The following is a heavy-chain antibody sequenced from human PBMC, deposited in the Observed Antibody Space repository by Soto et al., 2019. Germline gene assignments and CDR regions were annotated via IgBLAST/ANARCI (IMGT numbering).Heavy chain of an antibody. Sequence: ASVKVSCKASGYTFTSYDINWVRQATGQGLEWMGWMNPNSGNTGYAQKFQGRVTMTRNTSISTAYMELSSLRSEDTAVYYCASHCGGDCYTAYYYYYGMDVWGQGTTVTVSS. CDR1: GYTFTSYD. CDR3: ASHCGGDCYTAYYYYYGMDV. CDR2: MNPNSGNT. V-gene: IGHV1-8*01. J-gene: IGHJ6*02. D-gene: IGHD2-21*02.